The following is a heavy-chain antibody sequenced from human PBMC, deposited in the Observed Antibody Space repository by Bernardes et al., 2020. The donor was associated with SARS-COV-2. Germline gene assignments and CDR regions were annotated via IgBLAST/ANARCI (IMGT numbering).Heavy chain of an antibody. CDR3: ARGLLPKRWFGELLPYYYYGMDV. Sequence: GGSLRLSCAASGFTFSSYGMHWVRQAPGKGLEWVAVIWYDGSNKYYADSVKGRFTISRDNSKNTLYLQMNSLRAEDTAVYYCARGLLPKRWFGELLPYYYYGMDVWGQGTTVTVSS. J-gene: IGHJ6*02. D-gene: IGHD3-10*01. CDR1: GFTFSSYG. CDR2: IWYDGSNK. V-gene: IGHV3-33*01.